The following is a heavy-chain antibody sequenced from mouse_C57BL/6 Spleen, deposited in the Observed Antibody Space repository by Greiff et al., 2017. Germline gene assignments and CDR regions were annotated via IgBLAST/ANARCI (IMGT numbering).Heavy chain of an antibody. D-gene: IGHD1-1*01. CDR1: GYSITSGYY. CDR3: ARGNYYGSREDYAMDY. CDR2: LSYDGSN. J-gene: IGHJ4*01. Sequence: DVKLQESGPGLVKPSQSLSLTCSVTGYSITSGYYWNWIRQFPGNKLEWMGYLSYDGSNNYNPSLKNRSSITRDTSKNQFFLKLNSVTTEDTATYYCARGNYYGSREDYAMDYWGQGTSVTVSS. V-gene: IGHV3-6*01.